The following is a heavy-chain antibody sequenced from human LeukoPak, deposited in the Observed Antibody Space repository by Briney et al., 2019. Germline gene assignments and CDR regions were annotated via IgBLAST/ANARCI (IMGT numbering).Heavy chain of an antibody. Sequence: SETLSLTCAVYGGSFSGYYWSWIRQPPGKGPEWIGEINHSGSTNYNPSLKSRVTISVDTSKNQFSLKLSSVTAADTAVYYCARGVIRYYYYMDVWGKGTTVTVSS. CDR2: INHSGST. CDR3: ARGVIRYYYYMDV. J-gene: IGHJ6*03. D-gene: IGHD2/OR15-2a*01. V-gene: IGHV4-34*01. CDR1: GGSFSGYY.